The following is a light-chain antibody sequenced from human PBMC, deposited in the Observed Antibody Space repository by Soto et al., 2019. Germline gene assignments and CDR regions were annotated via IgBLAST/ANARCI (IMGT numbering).Light chain of an antibody. CDR2: WAS. CDR3: QQYYNTPLT. V-gene: IGKV4-1*01. Sequence: DIVMTQSPDSLAVSLGERATINCKSSQSVLYSSNDKNPLAWYQQKPGQPPKLLIYWASTRESGVPDRFSGSGSGTDFTLTISSLQAEDVAVYYCQQYYNTPLTFGGGTKVEIK. CDR1: QSVLYSSNDKNP. J-gene: IGKJ4*01.